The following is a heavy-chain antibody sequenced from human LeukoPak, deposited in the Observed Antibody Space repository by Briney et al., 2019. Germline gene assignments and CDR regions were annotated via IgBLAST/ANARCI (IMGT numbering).Heavy chain of an antibody. CDR1: GYSISSGYY. V-gene: IGHV4-61*01. CDR2: IYYSGST. J-gene: IGHJ4*02. D-gene: IGHD6-19*01. Sequence: SATLSLTCAVSGYSISSGYYWSWIRQPPGKGLEWIGYIYYSGSTNYNPSLKSRVTISVDTSKNQFSLKLSSVTAADTAVYYCARGDRAVAVHIDYWGQGTLVTVSS. CDR3: ARGDRAVAVHIDY.